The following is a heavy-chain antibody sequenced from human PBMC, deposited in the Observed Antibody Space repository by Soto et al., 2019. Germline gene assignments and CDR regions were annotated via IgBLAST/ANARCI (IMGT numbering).Heavy chain of an antibody. Sequence: GESLKISCKGSGYSFTSYWIGWVRQMPGKGLEWMGIIYPGDSDTRYSPSFQGQVTISADKSISTAYLQWSSLKASDTAMYYCASTAYCSGGSCYPAWRDAFDIWGQGTMVTVSS. D-gene: IGHD2-15*01. CDR1: GYSFTSYW. J-gene: IGHJ3*02. CDR3: ASTAYCSGGSCYPAWRDAFDI. V-gene: IGHV5-51*01. CDR2: IYPGDSDT.